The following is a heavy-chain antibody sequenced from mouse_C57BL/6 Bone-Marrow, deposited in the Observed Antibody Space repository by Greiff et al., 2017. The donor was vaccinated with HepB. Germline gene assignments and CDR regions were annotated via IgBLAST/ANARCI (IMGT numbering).Heavy chain of an antibody. CDR2: IWSGGST. V-gene: IGHV2-2*01. CDR1: GFSLTSYG. J-gene: IGHJ3*01. Sequence: QVQLQQSGPGLVQPSQSLSITCTVSGFSLTSYGVHWVRQSPGKGLEWLGVIWSGGSTDYNAAFISRLSISKDNSKSQVFFKMNSLQADDTAIYYCASPSYYGSSLAWFAYWGQGTLVTVSA. CDR3: ASPSYYGSSLAWFAY. D-gene: IGHD1-1*01.